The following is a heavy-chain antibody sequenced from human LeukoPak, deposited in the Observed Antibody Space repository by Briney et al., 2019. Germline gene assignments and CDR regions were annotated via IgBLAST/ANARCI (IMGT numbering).Heavy chain of an antibody. Sequence: SGGSLRLSCAASGVSFYDYAIHWVRQAPGKGREWVSGISWNSGSIGYADSVKGRFTISRDNAKNSLYLQMNSLRAEDTALYYCVREGDYIWGSYRLNPFDYWGQGTLVTVSS. J-gene: IGHJ4*02. CDR2: ISWNSGSI. CDR1: GVSFYDYA. CDR3: VREGDYIWGSYRLNPFDY. D-gene: IGHD3-16*02. V-gene: IGHV3-9*01.